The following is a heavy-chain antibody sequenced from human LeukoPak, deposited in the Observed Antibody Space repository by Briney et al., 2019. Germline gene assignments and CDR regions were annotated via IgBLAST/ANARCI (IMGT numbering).Heavy chain of an antibody. D-gene: IGHD6-6*01. J-gene: IGHJ4*02. CDR3: AKVKGYIAARPEIDY. CDR1: GFTFSSYA. V-gene: IGHV3-23*01. Sequence: PGGSLRLSCAASGFTFSSYAMSWVRQTPGKGLEWVSAISGSGGSTYYADSVKGRFTISRDNSKNTLYLQMNSLRAEDTAVYYCAKVKGYIAARPEIDYWGQGTLVTVSS. CDR2: ISGSGGST.